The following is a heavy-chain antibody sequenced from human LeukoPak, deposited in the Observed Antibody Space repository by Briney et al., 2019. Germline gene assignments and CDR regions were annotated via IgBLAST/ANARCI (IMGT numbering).Heavy chain of an antibody. J-gene: IGHJ6*03. V-gene: IGHV4-39*07. Sequence: SETLSLTCTVSGGSISSSSYYWGWIRQPPGKGLEWIGSIYYSGSTYYNPSLKSRVTISVDTSKNQFSLKLSTVTAADTAVYYCARAAGGYCSSTSCYKGGGYYYMDVWGKGTTVTVSS. CDR3: ARAAGGYCSSTSCYKGGGYYYMDV. D-gene: IGHD2-2*02. CDR2: IYYSGST. CDR1: GGSISSSSYY.